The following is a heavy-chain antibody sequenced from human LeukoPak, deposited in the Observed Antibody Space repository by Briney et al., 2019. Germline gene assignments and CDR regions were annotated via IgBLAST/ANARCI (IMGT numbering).Heavy chain of an antibody. CDR2: INPNSGGT. CDR1: GYTFTGYY. D-gene: IGHD3-22*01. Sequence: ASVKVSCKASGYTFTGYYMHWVRQAPGQGLEWMGRINPNSGGTNYAQKFQGRVTMTRDTSISTAYMELSRLRSAAKALQSCARVGGSGYSTGNFAYWGQATLVTVSS. V-gene: IGHV1-2*06. CDR3: ARVGGSGYSTGNFAY. J-gene: IGHJ4*02.